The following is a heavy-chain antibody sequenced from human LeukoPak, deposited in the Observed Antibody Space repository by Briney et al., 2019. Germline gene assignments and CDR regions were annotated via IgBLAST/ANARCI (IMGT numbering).Heavy chain of an antibody. CDR2: ISSSSSYI. J-gene: IGHJ6*02. CDR1: GFTFSSYS. D-gene: IGHD3-22*01. V-gene: IGHV3-21*01. Sequence: GGSLRLSCAASGFTFSSYSMNWVRQAPGKGLEWVSSISSSSSYIYYADSVKGRFTISRDNAKNSLYLQMNSLRAEDTAVYYCAREGRASELINYYYGMDVWGQGTTVTVSS. CDR3: AREGRASELINYYYGMDV.